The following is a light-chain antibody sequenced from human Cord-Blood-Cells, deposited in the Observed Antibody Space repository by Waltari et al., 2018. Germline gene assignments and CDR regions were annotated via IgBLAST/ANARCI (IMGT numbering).Light chain of an antibody. CDR1: SSDVGGYNY. CDR3: CSYAGSYTFAYV. Sequence: QSALTQPRSVSGSPGQSVTISCTGTSSDVGGYNYVSWYQQHPGKAPKLMIYDVSKRPGGVADRFSGSKSGNTASLTIAGLQAEDEADYYCCSYAGSYTFAYVFGTGTKVTVL. CDR2: DVS. V-gene: IGLV2-11*01. J-gene: IGLJ1*01.